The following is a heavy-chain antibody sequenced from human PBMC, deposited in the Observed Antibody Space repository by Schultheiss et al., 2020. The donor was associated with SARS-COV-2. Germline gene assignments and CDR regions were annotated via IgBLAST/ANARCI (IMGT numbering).Heavy chain of an antibody. CDR2: ISTYNGIT. CDR1: GYTFTSYG. CDR3: ARDGQPLAFRGTTDSYLDP. Sequence: ASVKVSCKASGYTFTSYGISWVRQAPGQGLEWMGWISTYNGITNYVQKFQGRVTMTTDTSTSTAFMELRGLRSDDTALYYCARDGQPLAFRGTTDSYLDPWGQGTLVTVSS. D-gene: IGHD3-3*02. V-gene: IGHV1-18*04. J-gene: IGHJ5*02.